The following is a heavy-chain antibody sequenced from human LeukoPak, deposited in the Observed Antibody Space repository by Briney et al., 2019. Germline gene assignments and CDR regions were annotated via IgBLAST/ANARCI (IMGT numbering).Heavy chain of an antibody. J-gene: IGHJ4*02. Sequence: PGGSLRLSCAASGFTFKTFGMHWVRQAPGKGLEWVAVISFDGSERYYADSVKGRFTISRDNSRDTLFLQMNSLTPEDTAVYYCRAATRYLGNYFDYWGQGVLVTVSS. CDR3: RAATRYLGNYFDY. CDR2: ISFDGSER. CDR1: GFTFKTFG. D-gene: IGHD1-1*01. V-gene: IGHV3-30*03.